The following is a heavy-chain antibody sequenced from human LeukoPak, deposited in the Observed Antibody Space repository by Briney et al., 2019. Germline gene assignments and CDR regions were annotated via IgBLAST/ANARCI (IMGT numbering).Heavy chain of an antibody. D-gene: IGHD1-26*01. CDR1: GFTFSYYY. J-gene: IGHJ6*03. Sequence: GGSLRLSCAASGFTFSYYYMTWVRQAPGKGLEWVADIRHDGSENYYVDPVQGRFTISRDNAKNSLYLQMNSLRAEDTAVYYCARYRDWEWEVSYMDVWGKGTTVTVSS. CDR3: ARYRDWEWEVSYMDV. CDR2: IRHDGSEN. V-gene: IGHV3-7*01.